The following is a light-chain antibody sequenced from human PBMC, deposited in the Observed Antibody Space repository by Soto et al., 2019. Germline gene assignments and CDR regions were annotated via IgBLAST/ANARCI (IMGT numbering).Light chain of an antibody. J-gene: IGKJ2*01. CDR3: QHRTNWEYT. V-gene: IGKV3-11*01. Sequence: EIVLTQSPATLSLSPGERATLSCRASQSVSSSLAWYQQKPGQAPRLLIYGASKRAPGIPVRFSASGSGTDFTLTISSLEPEDFAVYSCQHRTNWEYTFGQGTKLEIK. CDR2: GAS. CDR1: QSVSSS.